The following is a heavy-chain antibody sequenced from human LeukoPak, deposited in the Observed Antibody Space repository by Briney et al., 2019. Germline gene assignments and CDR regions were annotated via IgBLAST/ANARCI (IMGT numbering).Heavy chain of an antibody. CDR1: GGSISSYY. CDR2: IYTSGST. V-gene: IGHV4-4*07. J-gene: IGHJ4*02. Sequence: SKTLSLTCTVSGGSISSYYWSWIRQPAGKGLEWIGRIYTSGSTNYNPSLKSRVTMSVDTSKNQFSLKLSSVTAADTAVYYCAREGGSSSWYGLDYWGQGTLVTVSS. CDR3: AREGGSSSWYGLDY. D-gene: IGHD6-13*01.